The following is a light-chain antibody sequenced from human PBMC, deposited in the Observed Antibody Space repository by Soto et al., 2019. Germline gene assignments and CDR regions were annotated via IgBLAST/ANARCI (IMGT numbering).Light chain of an antibody. CDR1: QSISTW. Sequence: DIQMTQSPSTLYGSVGDRVTITCRASQSISTWLAWYQQKPGKAPKLLIYTASNLERGVPSRFSGSGSGTEFTLTISSLQPDDFATYYCQQHNSYPRTFGQGTKVEIK. J-gene: IGKJ1*01. V-gene: IGKV1-5*03. CDR2: TAS. CDR3: QQHNSYPRT.